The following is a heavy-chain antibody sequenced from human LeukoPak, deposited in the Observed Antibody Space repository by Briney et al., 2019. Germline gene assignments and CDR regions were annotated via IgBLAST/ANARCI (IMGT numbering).Heavy chain of an antibody. CDR2: ISAYNGNT. Sequence: ASVKVSCKVSGYTFTSYGISWVRQAPGQGLEWMGWISAYNGNTNYAQKLQGRVTMTTDTSTSTAYMELRSLRSDDTAVYYCARYGSGSYYLYYYGMDVWGQGTTVTVSS. J-gene: IGHJ6*02. V-gene: IGHV1-18*01. CDR3: ARYGSGSYYLYYYGMDV. D-gene: IGHD3-10*01. CDR1: GYTFTSYG.